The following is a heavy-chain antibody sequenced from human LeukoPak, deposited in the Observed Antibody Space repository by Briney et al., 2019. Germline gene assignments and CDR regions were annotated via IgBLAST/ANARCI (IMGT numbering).Heavy chain of an antibody. CDR3: ARERGRSYGSVPYYYYYMDV. D-gene: IGHD5-18*01. Sequence: GSLRLSCAASGFTFSPYSMNWVRQPPGKGLEWTGSIHYSGSTNYNPSLKSRVTISVDTSKNQFSLKLSSVTAADTAVYYCARERGRSYGSVPYYYYYMDVWGKGTTVTVSS. CDR1: GFTFSPYS. CDR2: IHYSGST. V-gene: IGHV4-59*01. J-gene: IGHJ6*03.